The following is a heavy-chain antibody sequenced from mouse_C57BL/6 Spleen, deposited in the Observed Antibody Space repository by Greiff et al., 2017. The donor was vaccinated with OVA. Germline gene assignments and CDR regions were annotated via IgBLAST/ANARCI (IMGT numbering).Heavy chain of an antibody. Sequence: ESGPGLVKPSQSLSLTCSVTGYSITSGYYWNWIRQFPGNKLEWMGYISYDGSNNYNPSLKNRISITRDTSKNQFFLKLNSVTTEDTATYYCAREGSSPYYAMDYWGQGTSVTVSS. V-gene: IGHV3-6*01. J-gene: IGHJ4*01. D-gene: IGHD1-1*01. CDR2: ISYDGSN. CDR1: GYSITSGYY. CDR3: AREGSSPYYAMDY.